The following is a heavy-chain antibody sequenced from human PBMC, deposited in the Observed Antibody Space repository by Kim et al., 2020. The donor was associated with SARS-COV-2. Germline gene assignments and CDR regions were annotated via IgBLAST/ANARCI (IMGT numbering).Heavy chain of an antibody. V-gene: IGHV3-48*02. Sequence: YADSVKGRFTISRDNAKNSLYLQMNSLRDEDTAVYYCARDHYSSGWLNDYWGQGTLVTVSS. CDR3: ARDHYSSGWLNDY. D-gene: IGHD6-19*01. J-gene: IGHJ4*02.